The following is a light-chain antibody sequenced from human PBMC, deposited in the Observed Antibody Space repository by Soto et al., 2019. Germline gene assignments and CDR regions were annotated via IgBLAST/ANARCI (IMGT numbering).Light chain of an antibody. CDR1: SSNIGAGYD. J-gene: IGLJ3*02. CDR2: GNN. Sequence: QSVLTQPPSVSGAPGQRVTISCTGSSSNIGAGYDVHWYQQLPGTAPKLLIYGNNNQPSGVPDRFSGSQSGTSASLAITGLQVEDEADYYCQSYDSSLSGWVFGGGTKLTVL. CDR3: QSYDSSLSGWV. V-gene: IGLV1-40*01.